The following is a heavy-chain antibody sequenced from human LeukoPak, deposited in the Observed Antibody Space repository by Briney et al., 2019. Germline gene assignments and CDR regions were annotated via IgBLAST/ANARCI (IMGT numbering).Heavy chain of an antibody. CDR1: GFTFRNNG. D-gene: IGHD5-12*01. V-gene: IGHV3-33*01. CDR3: ARNSGYKGDTFDL. J-gene: IGHJ3*01. Sequence: GGSLRLSCAASGFTFRNNGMHWVRQAPGKGLEWVAVIWHDGSYKYYTDSVKGRFTISRDNSKNTLYLEMHSLRADDTALYYCARNSGYKGDTFDLWGQGTMVTVSS. CDR2: IWHDGSYK.